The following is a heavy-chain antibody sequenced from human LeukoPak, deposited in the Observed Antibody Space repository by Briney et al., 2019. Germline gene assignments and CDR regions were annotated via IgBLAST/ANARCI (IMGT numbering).Heavy chain of an antibody. D-gene: IGHD6-13*01. CDR1: GFTFSSYW. Sequence: KSGGSLRLSCAASGFTFSSYWIHWVRQAPGKGLVWVSHIKSDGSATGYADSVKGRFTISRDNAKNTVYLQMNSLRDEDTAVYYCMRDSSKWYYDFWGQGSLVTVSS. CDR2: IKSDGSAT. CDR3: MRDSSKWYYDF. J-gene: IGHJ4*02. V-gene: IGHV3-74*01.